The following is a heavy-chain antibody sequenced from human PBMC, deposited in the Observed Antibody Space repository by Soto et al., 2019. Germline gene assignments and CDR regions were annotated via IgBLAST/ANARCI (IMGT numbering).Heavy chain of an antibody. Sequence: GGSLRLSCAASGFTFSSYGMHWVRQAPGKGLEWVAGISHDGNNKYYSESVKGRFTISRDNSKNTLYLQMDSLRAEDTAVYYCAKGIEQQLVRLAFDYWGQGTLVTVSS. J-gene: IGHJ4*02. CDR3: AKGIEQQLVRLAFDY. D-gene: IGHD6-13*01. CDR2: ISHDGNNK. CDR1: GFTFSSYG. V-gene: IGHV3-30*18.